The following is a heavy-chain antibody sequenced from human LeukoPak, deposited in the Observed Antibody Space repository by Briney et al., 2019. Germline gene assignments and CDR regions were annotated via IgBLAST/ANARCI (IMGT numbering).Heavy chain of an antibody. J-gene: IGHJ4*02. CDR1: GGSFSGYY. CDR3: ARVINDYVWGSYRTDY. CDR2: INHSGST. Sequence: SETLSLTCAVYGGSFSGYYWSRIRQPPGKGLEWIGEINHSGSTNYNPSLKSRVTISVDTSKNQFSLKLSSVTAADTAVYYCARVINDYVWGSYRTDYWGQGTQVTVSS. V-gene: IGHV4-34*01. D-gene: IGHD3-16*02.